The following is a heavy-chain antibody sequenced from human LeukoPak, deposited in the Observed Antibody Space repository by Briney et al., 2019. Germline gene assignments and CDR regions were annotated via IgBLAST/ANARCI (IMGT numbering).Heavy chain of an antibody. CDR1: GGSISSYC. D-gene: IGHD6-13*01. Sequence: SETLSLTCTVSGGSISSYCWSWIRQPPGKGLEWIGYIYSGSTNYNPSLKSRVTISVDSSKNQFSLRLSSVTAADTAVYYCASGTSWYVVDYWGQGTLVTVSS. CDR2: IYSGST. CDR3: ASGTSWYVVDY. V-gene: IGHV4-59*01. J-gene: IGHJ4*02.